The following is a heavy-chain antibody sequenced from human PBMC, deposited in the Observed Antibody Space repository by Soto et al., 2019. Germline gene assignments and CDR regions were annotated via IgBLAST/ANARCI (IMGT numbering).Heavy chain of an antibody. V-gene: IGHV1-24*01. CDR3: GTESGVPFLGVFLRPLGY. D-gene: IGHD3-16*01. Sequence: ASVKVSCKVSGYTXTELSMHWVRQAPGKGLEWMGGFDPEDGETIYAQKFQGRVTMTEDTSTDTAYMELSSLRSEDTAVYYCGTESGVPFLGVFLRPLGYGGRGTWFTFSS. CDR1: GYTXTELS. CDR2: FDPEDGET. J-gene: IGHJ4*02.